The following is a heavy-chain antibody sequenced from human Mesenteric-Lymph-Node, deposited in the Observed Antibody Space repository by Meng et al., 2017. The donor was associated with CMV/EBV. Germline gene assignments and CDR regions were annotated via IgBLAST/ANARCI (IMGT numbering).Heavy chain of an antibody. CDR1: GGSFSANY. Sequence: SETLSLTCAVYGGSFSANYWSWIRQPPGKGLEWIGEINHSGSTKYNPSLKSRVTISVDTSMNQFSLKLSSVTAADTAVYYCVTPEAPYYHYALDVWAKGPRSPSP. CDR2: INHSGST. D-gene: IGHD3-10*01. CDR3: VTPEAPYYHYALDV. J-gene: IGHJ6*02. V-gene: IGHV4-34*01.